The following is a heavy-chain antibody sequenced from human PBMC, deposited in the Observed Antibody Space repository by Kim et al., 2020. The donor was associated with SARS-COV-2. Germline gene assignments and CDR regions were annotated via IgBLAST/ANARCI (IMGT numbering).Heavy chain of an antibody. Sequence: YAQTPQGRVTMTTDTSTSTAYMELSSLRSDDTAVYYCARLTGYSSGWLDYWGQGTLVTVSS. J-gene: IGHJ4*02. D-gene: IGHD6-19*01. V-gene: IGHV1-18*01. CDR3: ARLTGYSSGWLDY.